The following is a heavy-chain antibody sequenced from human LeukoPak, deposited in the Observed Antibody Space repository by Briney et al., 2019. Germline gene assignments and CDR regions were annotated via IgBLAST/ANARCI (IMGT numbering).Heavy chain of an antibody. CDR1: GLIVSDNC. Sequence: GGSLRLSCVASGLIVSDNCMTWVRQAPGKGLEWVSVIYGGGDTYFSDLVKGRFTISRDNSKNTLYLQMNSLRAEDTAVYYCARDLNAYYDILTGYYIAGGALDYWGQGTLVTVSS. D-gene: IGHD3-9*01. V-gene: IGHV3-53*05. CDR2: IYGGGDT. CDR3: ARDLNAYYDILTGYYIAGGALDY. J-gene: IGHJ4*02.